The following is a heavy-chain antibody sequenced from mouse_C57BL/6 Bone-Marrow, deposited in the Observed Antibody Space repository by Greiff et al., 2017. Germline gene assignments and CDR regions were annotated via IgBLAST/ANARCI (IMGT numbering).Heavy chain of an antibody. CDR3: ARSGYYGFAY. V-gene: IGHV5-17*01. D-gene: IGHD2-3*01. Sequence: EVKVVESGGGLVKPGGSLKLSCAASGFTFSDYGMHWVRQAPEKGLEWVAYISSGSSTIYYADTVKGRFTISRDNAKNTLFLQMTSLRSEDTAMYYCARSGYYGFAYWGQGTLVTVSA. CDR2: ISSGSSTI. J-gene: IGHJ3*01. CDR1: GFTFSDYG.